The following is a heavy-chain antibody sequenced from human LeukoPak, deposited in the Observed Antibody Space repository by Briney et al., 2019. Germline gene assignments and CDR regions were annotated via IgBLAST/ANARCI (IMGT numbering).Heavy chain of an antibody. Sequence: GGSLRLSCAASGFTFSSNAMSWVRQAPGKGLEWVSTISGNYGSTYYADSVKGRFTISRDNFKNTVFLRMNSLRAEDTAVYYCAKVVLLLTASDAFDFSGQGTKVTVSS. V-gene: IGHV3-23*01. J-gene: IGHJ3*01. CDR1: GFTFSSNA. D-gene: IGHD2-21*02. CDR3: AKVVLLLTASDAFDF. CDR2: ISGNYGST.